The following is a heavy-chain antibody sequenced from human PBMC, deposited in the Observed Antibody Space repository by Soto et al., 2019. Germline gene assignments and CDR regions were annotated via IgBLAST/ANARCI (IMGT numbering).Heavy chain of an antibody. D-gene: IGHD3-3*01. CDR2: ISYDGINK. J-gene: IGHJ4*02. CDR3: ARDKRDLRFLEWSYYFDY. CDR1: GFTFSSYA. Sequence: GGSLRLSCAASGFTFSSYALHWVRQAPGKGLEWVAVISYDGINKYYADSVKGRFTISGDSSKNTMYLQMNSLRAEDTAVYYCARDKRDLRFLEWSYYFDYWGQGTLVTVSS. V-gene: IGHV3-30-3*01.